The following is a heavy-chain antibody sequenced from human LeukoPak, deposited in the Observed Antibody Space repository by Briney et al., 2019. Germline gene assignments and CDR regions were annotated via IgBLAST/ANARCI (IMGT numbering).Heavy chain of an antibody. Sequence: PSKTLSLTCTVSGVSISGYYWSWIRQPPGKGLEWIGYIYYSGNTNYNPSLKSRVTISVDTSKNQFSLNLSSVTAADTAVYYCARLFSSGWHNVDYWGQRIMVTVSS. J-gene: IGHJ4*02. CDR3: ARLFSSGWHNVDY. D-gene: IGHD6-19*01. CDR1: GVSISGYY. CDR2: IYYSGNT. V-gene: IGHV4-59*08.